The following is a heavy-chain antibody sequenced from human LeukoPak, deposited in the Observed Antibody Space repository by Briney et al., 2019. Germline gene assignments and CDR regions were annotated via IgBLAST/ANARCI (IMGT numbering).Heavy chain of an antibody. CDR3: AKYSGSYYYPPNWDS. Sequence: GGSLRLSCTGSGFSFTNYAMHWVRQAPGEGLEWVAVISYDESKIYYADSVKGRFTLSRDYPKNTLYLQMNSLRAEDTAVYFCAKYSGSYYYPPNWDSWGQGTLVTVSS. D-gene: IGHD1-26*01. CDR2: ISYDESKI. J-gene: IGHJ4*02. V-gene: IGHV3-30*18. CDR1: GFSFTNYA.